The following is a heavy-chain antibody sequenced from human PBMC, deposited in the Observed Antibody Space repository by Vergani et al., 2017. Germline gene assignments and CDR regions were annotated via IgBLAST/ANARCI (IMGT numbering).Heavy chain of an antibody. Sequence: EVQLVESGGGLVKPGGSLRLSCAASGFTFSSYSMNWVRQAPGKGLEWVSSISSSSSYIYYADSVKGRFTISRDNSKNTLYLQMNSLRAEDTAVYYCAKDSGSGWHPLYYFDYWGQGTLVTVSS. J-gene: IGHJ4*02. D-gene: IGHD6-19*01. V-gene: IGHV3-21*01. CDR1: GFTFSSYS. CDR3: AKDSGSGWHPLYYFDY. CDR2: ISSSSSYI.